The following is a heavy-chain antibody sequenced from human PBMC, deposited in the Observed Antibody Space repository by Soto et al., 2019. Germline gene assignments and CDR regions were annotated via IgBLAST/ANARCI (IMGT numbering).Heavy chain of an antibody. CDR3: AKGRAPSGWYPPYYYGMDV. Sequence: VQLLESGGGLLQPGGSLILSCAASGFTFSTYAMTWVRQAPGKGPEWVSSVSGSGGNTLYADSVKGRFTISRDNSKNTLYLQMNSLRAGDTAVYYCAKGRAPSGWYPPYYYGMDVWGQGTTVIVSS. CDR2: VSGSGGNT. D-gene: IGHD6-19*01. CDR1: GFTFSTYA. J-gene: IGHJ6*02. V-gene: IGHV3-23*01.